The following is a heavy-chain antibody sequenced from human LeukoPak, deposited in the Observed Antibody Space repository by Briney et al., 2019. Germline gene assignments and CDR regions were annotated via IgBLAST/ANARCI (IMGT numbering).Heavy chain of an antibody. D-gene: IGHD4-17*01. Sequence: GGSLRLSCAASGFTFSNAWMSWVRQAPGKGLEWVSGIYGSGGGQTFYADSVRGRFIISRDDSRNLVFLHMDRLRVEDTGLYYCAKDVKSDGVWDIDHWGQGTVVTVSS. V-gene: IGHV3-23*01. CDR1: GFTFSNAW. J-gene: IGHJ4*02. CDR2: IYGSGGGQT. CDR3: AKDVKSDGVWDIDH.